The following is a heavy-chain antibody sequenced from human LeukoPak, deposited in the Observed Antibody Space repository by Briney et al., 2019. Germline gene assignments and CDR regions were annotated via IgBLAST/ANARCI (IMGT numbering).Heavy chain of an antibody. V-gene: IGHV3-21*04. J-gene: IGHJ4*02. D-gene: IGHD3-22*01. CDR1: GFTFSTYN. CDR3: AKGQMIVVVITPDY. CDR2: ITSSSSYV. Sequence: GGSLRLSCEASGFTFSTYNMNWVRQAPGKRLEWVSSITSSSSYVFYADSVKGRFTISRDNSKNTLYLQMNSLRAEDTAVYYCAKGQMIVVVITPDYWGQGTLVTVSS.